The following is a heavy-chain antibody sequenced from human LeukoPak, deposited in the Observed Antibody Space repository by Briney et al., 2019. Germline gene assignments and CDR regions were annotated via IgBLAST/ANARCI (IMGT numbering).Heavy chain of an antibody. J-gene: IGHJ5*02. D-gene: IGHD1-7*01. CDR3: PRQAGTLSFDRFDP. CDR2: IYYSGST. CDR1: GGSISSAGDY. Sequence: PSQTLSLTCTVSGGSISSAGDYWSWIRQHRGKGLEWIGYIYYSGSTYYNPSLKSRVTISVDTSKNQFSLKLSSVTAADTAVYYCPRQAGTLSFDRFDPWGQGTLVTVSS. V-gene: IGHV4-31*03.